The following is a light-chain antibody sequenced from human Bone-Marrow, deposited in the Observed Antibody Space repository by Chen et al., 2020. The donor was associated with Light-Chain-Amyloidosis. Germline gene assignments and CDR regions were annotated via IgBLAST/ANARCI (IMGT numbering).Light chain of an antibody. Sequence: SYELSQPPSASVSPGQTARLTCSGDDLPTQYAYWYQQKPGQAPVLVIHRDTERPSGISERFSGSSSGKTATLTISGVQAEDEADYHCQSADSSGTYEVIFGGGTKLTVL. CDR2: RDT. CDR3: QSADSSGTYEVI. J-gene: IGLJ2*01. V-gene: IGLV3-25*03. CDR1: DLPTQY.